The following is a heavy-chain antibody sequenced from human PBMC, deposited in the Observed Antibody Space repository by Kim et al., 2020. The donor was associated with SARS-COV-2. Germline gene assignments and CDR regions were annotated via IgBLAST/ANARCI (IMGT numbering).Heavy chain of an antibody. CDR3: ARGMDPAGRSGRLDS. CDR1: GFTFNNHA. D-gene: IGHD3-3*01. J-gene: IGHJ4*02. V-gene: IGHV3-30*03. CDR2: ILYDGNTE. Sequence: GGSLRLSCAASGFTFNNHAMHWVRQAPGKGLEWVAVILYDGNTEYYADSVKGRATISRDNSKNTVSLQLYSLRADDTALYYCARGMDPAGRSGRLDSWGQGTLITVSS.